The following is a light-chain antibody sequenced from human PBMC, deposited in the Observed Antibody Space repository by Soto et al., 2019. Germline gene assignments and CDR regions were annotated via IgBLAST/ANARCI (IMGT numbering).Light chain of an antibody. CDR3: SSYSGTNSNVI. Sequence: QSALTQPPSASGSPGQSVTISCAGTYSDIGDYNYVSWYQQHPGKVPKLIISEVSKRPSGVPDRFSGSKSGYTASLTVSDLQHADEAVYYCSSYSGTNSNVIFGGGTKLTVL. CDR2: EVS. CDR1: YSDIGDYNY. V-gene: IGLV2-8*01. J-gene: IGLJ2*01.